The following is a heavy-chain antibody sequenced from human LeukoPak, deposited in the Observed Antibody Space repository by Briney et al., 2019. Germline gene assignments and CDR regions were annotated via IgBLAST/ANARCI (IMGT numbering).Heavy chain of an antibody. CDR3: ARTNLVAEPFDY. CDR2: ISSSSTYI. V-gene: IGHV3-21*01. J-gene: IGHJ4*02. Sequence: PGGSLRLSCAASGFTFSTYTMNWVRQAPGKGLEWVSSISSSSTYIYYADSVKGRFTISRDNAKNTLYLQMNSLRAEDTAVYYCARTNLVAEPFDYWGQGTLVTVSS. CDR1: GFTFSTYT. D-gene: IGHD2-8*02.